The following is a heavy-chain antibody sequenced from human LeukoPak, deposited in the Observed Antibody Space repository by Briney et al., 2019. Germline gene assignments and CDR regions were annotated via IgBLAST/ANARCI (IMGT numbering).Heavy chain of an antibody. D-gene: IGHD3-22*01. J-gene: IGHJ4*02. CDR2: IKQDGSEK. Sequence: GGSLRLSCAASGFTFSSYWMSWVRHAPGMGLEWVANIKQDGSEKYYVDSVKGRFTISRDNAKNSLYLQMNSLRAEDTAVYYCAREGDSSGYSPWFDYWGQGTLFTVSS. CDR3: AREGDSSGYSPWFDY. V-gene: IGHV3-7*01. CDR1: GFTFSSYW.